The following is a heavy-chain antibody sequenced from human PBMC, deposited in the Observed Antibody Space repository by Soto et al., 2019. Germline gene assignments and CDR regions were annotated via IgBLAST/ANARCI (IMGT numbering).Heavy chain of an antibody. CDR1: GFTFSSYA. J-gene: IGHJ4*02. D-gene: IGHD6-19*01. CDR2: ISGSGGST. Sequence: GGSLSLSCAASGFTFSSYAMSWVRQAPGKGLEWVSAISGSGGSTYYADSVEGRFTISRDNSKNTLYLQMNSLRAEDTAVYYCAKNRSPNSSGWYYWGQGTLVTVS. V-gene: IGHV3-23*01. CDR3: AKNRSPNSSGWYY.